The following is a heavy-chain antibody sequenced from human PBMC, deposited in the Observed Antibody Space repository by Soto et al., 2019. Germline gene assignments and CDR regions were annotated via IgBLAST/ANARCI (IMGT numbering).Heavy chain of an antibody. V-gene: IGHV3-66*04. CDR1: GCTVSSNY. J-gene: IGHJ5*02. CDR2: IYSGGST. D-gene: IGHD3-10*01. Sequence: EVQLLESGGGLGQPGGCLRLSCAASGCTVSSNYMSWVRQAPGKGLEWVSVIYSGGSTYYADSVKVRFTISRDNSKNTLHLQMNSLRAEDTAVYYCAIHTKFGELFKAWGLGTLVTVSS. CDR3: AIHTKFGELFKA.